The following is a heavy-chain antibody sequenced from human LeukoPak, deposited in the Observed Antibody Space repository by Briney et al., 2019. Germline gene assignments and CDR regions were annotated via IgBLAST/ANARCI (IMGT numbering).Heavy chain of an antibody. CDR2: ISYDGSSK. D-gene: IGHD3-22*01. V-gene: IGHV3-30*18. Sequence: PGRSLRLSCTASGFTFSSYGMHWVRQAPGKGLEWVAVISYDGSSKYYADSVKGRFTISRDNSKNTLYLQMNSLRAEDTAVYYCAKDLEKREYYDRGLMDVWGQGTTVTVSS. J-gene: IGHJ6*02. CDR3: AKDLEKREYYDRGLMDV. CDR1: GFTFSSYG.